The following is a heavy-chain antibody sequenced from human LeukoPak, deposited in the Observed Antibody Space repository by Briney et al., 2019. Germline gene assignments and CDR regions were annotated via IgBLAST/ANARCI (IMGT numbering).Heavy chain of an antibody. CDR3: AREDSGRTLRWELAPFDY. V-gene: IGHV1-46*01. Sequence: ASVKVSCKASGYTFTSYYMHWVRQAPGQGLEWMGIINPSGGSTSYAQKFQGRVTMTRDTSTSTVYMELSSLRSEDTAVYYCAREDSGRTLRWELAPFDYWGQGTLVTVSS. CDR1: GYTFTSYY. CDR2: INPSGGST. D-gene: IGHD1-26*01. J-gene: IGHJ4*02.